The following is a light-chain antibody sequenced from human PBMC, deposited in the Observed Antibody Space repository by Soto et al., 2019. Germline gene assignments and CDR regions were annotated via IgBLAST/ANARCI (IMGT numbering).Light chain of an antibody. J-gene: IGLJ2*01. CDR1: SSDVGAYNY. CDR3: SSYVGNNNLV. Sequence: QSALTQPPSASGSPGQSVTISCTGTSSDVGAYNYVSWYQQHPGKAPKLMIYEVNKRPSGVPDRFSGSKSGNTASLTVSGLQAEDEAEYYCSSYVGNNNLVFGGGTKLTVL. CDR2: EVN. V-gene: IGLV2-8*01.